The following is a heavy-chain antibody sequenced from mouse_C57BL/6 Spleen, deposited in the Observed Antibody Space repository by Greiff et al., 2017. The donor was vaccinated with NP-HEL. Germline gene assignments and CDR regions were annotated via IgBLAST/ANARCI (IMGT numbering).Heavy chain of an antibody. CDR1: GYTFTSYW. D-gene: IGHD1-1*01. CDR2: IDPSDSET. V-gene: IGHV1-52*01. CDR3: ARIPDLTTVVATRAWFAY. Sequence: QVQLQQSGAELVRPGSSVKLSCKASGYTFTSYWMHWVKQRPIQGLEWIGNIDPSDSETHYNQKFKDKATLTVDKSSSTAYMQLSSLTSEDSAVYYCARIPDLTTVVATRAWFAYWGQGTLVTVSA. J-gene: IGHJ3*01.